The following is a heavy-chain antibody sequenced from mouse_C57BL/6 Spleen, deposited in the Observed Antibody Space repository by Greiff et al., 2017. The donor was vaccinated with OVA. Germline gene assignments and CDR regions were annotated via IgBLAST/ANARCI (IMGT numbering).Heavy chain of an antibody. V-gene: IGHV1-50*01. D-gene: IGHD4-1*01. CDR3: ARSGITGTDWYFDV. CDR1: GYTFTSYW. CDR2: IDPSDSYT. J-gene: IGHJ1*03. Sequence: QVQLQQPGAELVKPGASVKLSCKASGYTFTSYWMQWVKRRPGQGLEWIGEIDPSDSYTNYNQKFKGKATLTVDTSSSTAYMQLSSLTSEDSAVYYCARSGITGTDWYFDVWGTGTTVTVSS.